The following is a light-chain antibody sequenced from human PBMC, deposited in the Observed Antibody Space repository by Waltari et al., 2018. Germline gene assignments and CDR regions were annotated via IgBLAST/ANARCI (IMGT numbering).Light chain of an antibody. Sequence: DIQMTQSPSYLSASVGDRVTITCRASQSISSYLNWYQQKPGKAPKLLIYAASSLQSGVPSRFSGSGSGTDFTLTISSLQPEDFATDYCQQSYSTFTFGGGTKVEIK. CDR1: QSISSY. J-gene: IGKJ4*01. V-gene: IGKV1-39*01. CDR2: AAS. CDR3: QQSYSTFT.